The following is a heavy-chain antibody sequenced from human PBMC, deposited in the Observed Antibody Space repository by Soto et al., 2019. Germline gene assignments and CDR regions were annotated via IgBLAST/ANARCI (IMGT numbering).Heavy chain of an antibody. CDR2: IIPIFGTA. Sequence: QVQLVQSGAEVKKPGSSVKVSCKASGGTFSSYAISWVRQAPGQGLEWMGGIIPIFGTANYAQKFQGRVTITADESTSTAYMELSSLRSEDTAVYYCARAFLGTGRGYSYGPYYYGMDVWGQGTTVTVSS. CDR1: GGTFSSYA. J-gene: IGHJ6*02. V-gene: IGHV1-69*01. CDR3: ARAFLGTGRGYSYGPYYYGMDV. D-gene: IGHD5-18*01.